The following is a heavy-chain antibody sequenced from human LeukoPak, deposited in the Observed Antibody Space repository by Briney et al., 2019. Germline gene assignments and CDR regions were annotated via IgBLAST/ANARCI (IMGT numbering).Heavy chain of an antibody. D-gene: IGHD5-12*01. CDR2: ISAYNGNT. CDR3: ARDAYSGYALKESFDY. J-gene: IGHJ4*02. V-gene: IGHV1-18*01. CDR1: GYTFTSYG. Sequence: ASVKVSCKASGYTFTSYGISWVRQAPGQGLEWMGWISAYNGNTNYAQKLQGRVTMTTDTSTSTAYMELRSLRSDDTAVYYCARDAYSGYALKESFDYWGQGTLVTVSS.